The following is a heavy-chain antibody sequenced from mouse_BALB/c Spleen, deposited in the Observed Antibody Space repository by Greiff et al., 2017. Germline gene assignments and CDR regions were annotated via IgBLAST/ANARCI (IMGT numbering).Heavy chain of an antibody. Sequence: EVKLMESGPGLVKPSQSLSLTCTVTGYSITSDYAWNWIRQFPGNKLEWMGYISYSGSTSYNPSLKSRISITRDTSKNQFFLQLNSVTTEDTATYYCARGGRHWGQGTLVTVSA. J-gene: IGHJ3*01. CDR2: ISYSGST. V-gene: IGHV3-2*02. CDR1: GYSITSDYA. CDR3: ARGGRH.